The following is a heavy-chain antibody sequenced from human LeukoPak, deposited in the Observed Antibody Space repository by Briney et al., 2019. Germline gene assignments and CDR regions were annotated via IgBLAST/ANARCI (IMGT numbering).Heavy chain of an antibody. J-gene: IGHJ4*02. D-gene: IGHD4-23*01. CDR3: ARDPDYGGPY. Sequence: GGSLRLSCVTSGFSFSDNYMSWFRLSPGKGLEWVSYITSSGSTIEYADSVKGRFTISRDNAESSLYLQMNDVRPEDTAVYYCARDPDYGGPYWGQGTLVTVSS. V-gene: IGHV3-11*01. CDR1: GFSFSDNY. CDR2: ITSSGSTI.